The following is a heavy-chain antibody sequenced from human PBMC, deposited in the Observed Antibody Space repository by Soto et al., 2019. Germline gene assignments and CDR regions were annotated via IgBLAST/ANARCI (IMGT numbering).Heavy chain of an antibody. CDR1: GYTFTSYA. Sequence: ASVKVSCKASGYTFTSYAMNWVRQAPGQGLEWMGWINTNTGNPTYAQGFTGRFVFSLDTSVSTAYLQICSLKAEDTAVYYCARGYYDSSGYKTGGSWFDPWGQGTLVTVSS. CDR3: ARGYYDSSGYKTGGSWFDP. CDR2: INTNTGNP. D-gene: IGHD3-22*01. J-gene: IGHJ5*02. V-gene: IGHV7-4-1*01.